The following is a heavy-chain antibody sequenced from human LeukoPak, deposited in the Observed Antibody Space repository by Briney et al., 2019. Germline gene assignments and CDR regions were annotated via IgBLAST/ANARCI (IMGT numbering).Heavy chain of an antibody. CDR1: GYSISSSNW. D-gene: IGHD1-1*01. CDR2: IYYSGST. J-gene: IGHJ4*02. CDR3: ARTAEDSGTYFDY. Sequence: SDTLSLTCAVSGYSISSSNWWGWIRQPPGKGLEWIGYIYYSGSTYYNPSLKSRVTMSVDTSKNQFSLKLRSVTAVDTAVYYCARTAEDSGTYFDYWGQGTLVTVSS. V-gene: IGHV4-28*01.